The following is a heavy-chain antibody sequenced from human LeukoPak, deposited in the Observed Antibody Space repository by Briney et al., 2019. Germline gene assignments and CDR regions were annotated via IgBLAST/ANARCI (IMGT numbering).Heavy chain of an antibody. CDR3: AKGHDYGDYDY. Sequence: GGSLRLSCAASGFTFSSYGMHWVRQAPGKGLEWVAVISYDGSNKYYADSVKGRFTISRDNSMNTLYLQMNSLRAEDTAVYYCAKGHDYGDYDYWGQGTLVTVSS. D-gene: IGHD4-17*01. J-gene: IGHJ4*02. CDR2: ISYDGSNK. V-gene: IGHV3-30*18. CDR1: GFTFSSYG.